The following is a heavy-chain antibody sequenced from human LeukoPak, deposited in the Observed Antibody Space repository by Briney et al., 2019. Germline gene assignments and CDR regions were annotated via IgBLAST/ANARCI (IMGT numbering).Heavy chain of an antibody. CDR2: MNPNSGNT. CDR1: GSTFTSYD. Sequence: GASVKVSCKASGSTFTSYDINWVRQATGQGLEWMGWMNPNSGNTGYAQKFQGRVTMTRNTSISTAYVELSSLRSEDTAVYYCARGATFHYYDSSGYAYWGQGTLVTVSS. CDR3: ARGATFHYYDSSGYAY. J-gene: IGHJ4*02. D-gene: IGHD3-22*01. V-gene: IGHV1-8*01.